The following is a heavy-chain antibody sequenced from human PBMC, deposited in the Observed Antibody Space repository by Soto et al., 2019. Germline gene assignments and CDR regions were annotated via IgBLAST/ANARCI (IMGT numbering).Heavy chain of an antibody. CDR3: ARGVVPAARFHYYYYMDV. D-gene: IGHD2-2*01. V-gene: IGHV4-59*08. Sequence: PSETLSLTCTVSGGSISSYYWSWIRQPPGKGLEWIGYIYYSGSTNYNPSLKSRVTISVDTSKNQFSLKLSSVTAADTAVYYCARGVVPAARFHYYYYMDVWGKGTTLTVSS. CDR2: IYYSGST. CDR1: GGSISSYY. J-gene: IGHJ6*03.